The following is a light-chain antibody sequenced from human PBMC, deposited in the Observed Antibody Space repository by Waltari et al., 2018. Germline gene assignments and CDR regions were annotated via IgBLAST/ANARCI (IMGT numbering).Light chain of an antibody. CDR3: RQRSNWVT. J-gene: IGKJ4*01. CDR2: DAS. CDR1: QIVETY. Sequence: EIVLTQSPATLSLSPGERSSLHRRASQIVETYLAWYQQKPGQAPRLLIYDASNRATGIPARFSGSGSGTDFTLTISSLEPEDFAVYYCRQRSNWVTFGGGTKVEIK. V-gene: IGKV3-11*01.